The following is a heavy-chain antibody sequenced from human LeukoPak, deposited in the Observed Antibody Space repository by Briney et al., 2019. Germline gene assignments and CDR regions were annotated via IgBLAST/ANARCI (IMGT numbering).Heavy chain of an antibody. Sequence: GGSLRLSCAASGLTFSSSNMHWVRQAPGKGLEWVSFISWSSTATQYADSVKGRFTISRDIGRKALYLQMNSLRDEDTAVYYCARGGRRSYSDAFDIWGQGTVVTVSS. V-gene: IGHV3-48*02. CDR2: ISWSSTAT. CDR3: ARGGRRSYSDAFDI. J-gene: IGHJ3*02. CDR1: GLTFSSSN. D-gene: IGHD2-15*01.